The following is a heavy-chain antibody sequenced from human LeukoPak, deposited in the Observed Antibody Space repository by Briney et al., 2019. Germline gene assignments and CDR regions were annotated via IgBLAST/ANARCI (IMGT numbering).Heavy chain of an antibody. D-gene: IGHD2-21*02. CDR2: INHSGST. Sequence: SETLSLTCAVYGGSFSGYYWSWIRQPPGKGLEWIGEINHSGSTNYNPSLKSRVTISVDTSKNQFSLKLSSVTAADTAVYYCARAHSHIVVVTDIRPPPYNWFDPWGQGTLVTVSS. CDR3: ARAHSHIVVVTDIRPPPYNWFDP. V-gene: IGHV4-34*01. J-gene: IGHJ5*02. CDR1: GGSFSGYY.